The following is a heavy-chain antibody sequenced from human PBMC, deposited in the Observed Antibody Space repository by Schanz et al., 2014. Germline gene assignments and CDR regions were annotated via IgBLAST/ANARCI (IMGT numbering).Heavy chain of an antibody. CDR3: ARGRGYIIGQ. J-gene: IGHJ4*02. Sequence: VQLVESGGGLVQPGGSLRLSCVASGFTFSGSVMHWVRQAPGTGLEWVAVIWYDGNNKYYADSVKGRFTFSRDSSKNTVYLQMDSLRADDTSVYYCARGRGYIIGQWGQGILVTVSS. CDR2: IWYDGNNK. CDR1: GFTFSGSV. V-gene: IGHV3-33*08. D-gene: IGHD3-10*01.